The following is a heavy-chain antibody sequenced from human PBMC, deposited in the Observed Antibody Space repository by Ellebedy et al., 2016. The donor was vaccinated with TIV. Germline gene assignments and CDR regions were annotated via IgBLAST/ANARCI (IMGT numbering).Heavy chain of an antibody. V-gene: IGHV3-74*01. CDR3: AMQRYSAYERYGDALDF. CDR2: INRDGDNT. D-gene: IGHD5-12*01. J-gene: IGHJ4*02. CDR1: GITFSSYW. Sequence: PGGSLRLSCAASGITFSSYWMHWVRQAPGKGLLWVSRINRDGDNTGYADSVKGRFTISRDNAKNTLYLQMDSLRAEDSAVYYCAMQRYSAYERYGDALDFWGQGTLVTVSS.